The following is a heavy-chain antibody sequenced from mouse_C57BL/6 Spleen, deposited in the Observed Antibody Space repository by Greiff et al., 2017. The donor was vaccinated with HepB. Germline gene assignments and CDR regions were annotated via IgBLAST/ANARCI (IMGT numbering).Heavy chain of an antibody. CDR3: AREGAYYDYDDYFDY. CDR2: ISYDGSN. CDR1: GYSITSGYY. Sequence: VQLQQSGPGLVKPSQSLSLTCSVTGYSITSGYYWNWIRQFPGNKLEWMGYISYDGSNNYNPSLKNRISITRDTSKNQFFLKLNSVTTEDTATYYCAREGAYYDYDDYFDYWGQGTTLTVSS. J-gene: IGHJ2*01. D-gene: IGHD2-4*01. V-gene: IGHV3-6*01.